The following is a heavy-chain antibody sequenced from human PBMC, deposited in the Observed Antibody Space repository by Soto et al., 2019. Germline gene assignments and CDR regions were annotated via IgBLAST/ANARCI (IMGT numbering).Heavy chain of an antibody. D-gene: IGHD3-22*01. CDR3: APDSSGYYGPSFFDY. J-gene: IGHJ4*02. CDR1: GFTFSSYA. V-gene: IGHV3-30-3*01. CDR2: ISYDGSNK. Sequence: GGSLRLSCAASGFTFSSYAMHWVRQAPGKGLEWVAVISYDGSNKYYADSVKGRFTISRDNSKNTLYLQMNSLRAEDTAVYYCAPDSSGYYGPSFFDYWGQGTLVTVSS.